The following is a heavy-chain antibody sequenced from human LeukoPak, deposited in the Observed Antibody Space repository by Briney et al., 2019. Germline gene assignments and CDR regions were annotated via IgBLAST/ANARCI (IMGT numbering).Heavy chain of an antibody. CDR2: IYYSGST. CDR1: GGSISSSSYY. D-gene: IGHD2-2*01. V-gene: IGHV4-39*07. CDR3: ARERREQLLPPYTRSVTYFGY. J-gene: IGHJ4*02. Sequence: SETLSLTCTVSGGSISSSSYYWGWIRQPPGKGLEWIGSIYYSGSTYYNPSLKSRVTIPVDTSKNQFSLKLSSVTAADTAVYYCARERREQLLPPYTRSVTYFGYWGQGTLVTVSS.